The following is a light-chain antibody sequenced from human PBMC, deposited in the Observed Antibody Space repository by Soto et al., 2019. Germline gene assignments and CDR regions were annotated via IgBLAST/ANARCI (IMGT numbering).Light chain of an antibody. V-gene: IGKV3-11*01. J-gene: IGKJ4*01. Sequence: EIVLTQSPATLSLSPGERATLSCRASQSVGNNLAWYQQKPGQAPGLLIYEASTRATGIPARFSGSGSGTDFTLTISRLEPEDFAVYYCQQYGLSLLTFGGGTKVEIK. CDR3: QQYGLSLLT. CDR1: QSVGNN. CDR2: EAS.